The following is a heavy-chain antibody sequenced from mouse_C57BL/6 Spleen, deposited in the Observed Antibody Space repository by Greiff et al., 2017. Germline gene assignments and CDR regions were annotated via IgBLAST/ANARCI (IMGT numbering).Heavy chain of an antibody. CDR2: ISYSGST. J-gene: IGHJ1*03. D-gene: IGHD1-1*01. CDR1: GYSITSGYD. Sequence: EVQLQQSGPGMVKPSQSLSLTCTVTGYSITSGYDWHWIRHFPGNKLEWMGYISYSGSTNYNPSLKSRISITHDTSKNHFFLKLNSVTTEDTSTYYCARNYGSSYEYFDVWGKGTTVTVSS. V-gene: IGHV3-1*01. CDR3: ARNYGSSYEYFDV.